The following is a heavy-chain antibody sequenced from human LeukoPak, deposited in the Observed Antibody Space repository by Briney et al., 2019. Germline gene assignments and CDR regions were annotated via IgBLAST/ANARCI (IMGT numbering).Heavy chain of an antibody. V-gene: IGHV5-51*01. D-gene: IGHD3-3*01. CDR3: ARGITIFGVVIIGWFDP. CDR1: GYSVSSYW. Sequence: VSLKISCKSSGYSVSSYWIGGGRQMPGKGLEWMGIIYPGDSDTRDSPSCQGQVTISADQAISTAYLQSSSLKASDTAMYYCARGITIFGVVIIGWFDPWGQESLVNV. J-gene: IGHJ5*02. CDR2: IYPGDSDT.